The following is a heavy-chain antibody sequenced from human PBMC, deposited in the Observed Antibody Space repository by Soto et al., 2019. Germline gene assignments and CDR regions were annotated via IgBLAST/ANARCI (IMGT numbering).Heavy chain of an antibody. CDR3: ASGVAAAGDARRYYHGMDV. CDR2: INHSGST. V-gene: IGHV4-34*01. D-gene: IGHD6-13*01. J-gene: IGHJ6*02. CDR1: GASFSGYY. Sequence: SETLSLTCAVYGASFSGYYWRWIRQPPGKGLEWIGEINHSGSTNYNPSLKSRVTISVDTSKNQFSLKLSSVTAADTAVYYCASGVAAAGDARRYYHGMDVWGQGTTVTVSS.